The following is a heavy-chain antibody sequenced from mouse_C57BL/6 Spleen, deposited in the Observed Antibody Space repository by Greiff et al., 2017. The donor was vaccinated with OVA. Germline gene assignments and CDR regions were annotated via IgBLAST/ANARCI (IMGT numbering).Heavy chain of an antibody. CDR1: GYTFTSYG. V-gene: IGHV1-81*01. Sequence: LQESGAELARPGASVKLSCKASGYTFTSYGISWVKQRTGQGLEWIGEIYPRSGNTYYNEKFKGKATLTADKSSSTAYMELRSLTSEDSAVYFCADYYGSSYAWFAYWGQGTLVTVSA. J-gene: IGHJ3*01. CDR2: IYPRSGNT. CDR3: ADYYGSSYAWFAY. D-gene: IGHD1-1*01.